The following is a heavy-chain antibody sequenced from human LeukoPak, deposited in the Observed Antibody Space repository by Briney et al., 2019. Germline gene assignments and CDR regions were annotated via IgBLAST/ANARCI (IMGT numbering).Heavy chain of an antibody. CDR2: ISGSGST. CDR3: AKGGTSCYRPSDY. CDR1: GFTFSSYA. Sequence: GGSLRLSCAASGFTFSSYAMSWVRQAPGKGLEWVSTISGSGSTYYADSVKGRFTISRDNSKNTLYLQMNSLRAEDTAIYYCAKGGTSCYRPSDYWGQGTLVTVSS. D-gene: IGHD2-2*01. J-gene: IGHJ4*02. V-gene: IGHV3-23*01.